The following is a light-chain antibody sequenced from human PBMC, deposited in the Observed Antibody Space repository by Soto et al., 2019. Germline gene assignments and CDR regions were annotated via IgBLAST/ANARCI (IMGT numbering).Light chain of an antibody. CDR3: SSYTGSSTFV. CDR2: DVN. CDR1: NSDVGGYDY. V-gene: IGLV2-14*01. J-gene: IGLJ1*01. Sequence: QSALTQPASVSGSPGQSITISCTGTNSDVGGYDYVSWYQQLPGKAPKLLIYDVNNRPSGVSHRFSGSKSGNTASLTISGLQAEDEADYYCSSYTGSSTFVFGTGTKLTVL.